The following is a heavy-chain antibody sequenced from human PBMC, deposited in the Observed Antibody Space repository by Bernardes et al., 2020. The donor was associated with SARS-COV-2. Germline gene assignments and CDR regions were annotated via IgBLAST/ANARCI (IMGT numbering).Heavy chain of an antibody. CDR2: IYSGGST. D-gene: IGHD3-9*01. CDR1: GFTVSSNY. CDR3: ARGTQLRYFDWLLNYYGMDV. J-gene: IGHJ6*02. Sequence: GGSLRLSCAASGFTVSSNYMSWVRQAPGKGLEWVSVIYSGGSTYYADSVKGRFTISRDNSKNTLYLQMNSLRAEDTAVYYCARGTQLRYFDWLLNYYGMDVWGQGTTVTVSS. V-gene: IGHV3-53*01.